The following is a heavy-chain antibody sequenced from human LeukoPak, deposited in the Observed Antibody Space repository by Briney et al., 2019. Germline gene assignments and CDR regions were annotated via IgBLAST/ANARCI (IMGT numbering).Heavy chain of an antibody. CDR3: ARETVGTMSD. D-gene: IGHD1-26*01. CDR2: VWPNGRIT. CDR1: GFTFETFG. V-gene: IGHV3-33*01. Sequence: GGSLRPSCAASGFTFETFGMHWVRQSPGKGLEWVGVVWPNGRITHYGDSVQGRFTISRDNSNSTLYLQMNSLRAEDTGLYYCARETVGTMSDWGQGTLVTVSS. J-gene: IGHJ4*02.